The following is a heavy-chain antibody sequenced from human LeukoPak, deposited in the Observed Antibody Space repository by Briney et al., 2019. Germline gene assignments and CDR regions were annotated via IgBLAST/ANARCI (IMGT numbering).Heavy chain of an antibody. D-gene: IGHD3-9*01. J-gene: IGHJ4*02. Sequence: GGSLRLSCAASGFIFDTYAMTWVRQLPGKGLEWGSNISGRGTSTNYADSVNGRFTISRDNSKNTLHLQMNSLRAEDTAIYYCAKSYRQESDWSSSFDYWGQGTLVTVSS. CDR1: GFIFDTYA. V-gene: IGHV3-23*01. CDR3: AKSYRQESDWSSSFDY. CDR2: ISGRGTST.